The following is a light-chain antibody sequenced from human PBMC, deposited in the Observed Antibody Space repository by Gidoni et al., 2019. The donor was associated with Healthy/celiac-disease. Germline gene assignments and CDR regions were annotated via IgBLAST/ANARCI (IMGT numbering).Light chain of an antibody. V-gene: IGKV1-39*01. CDR1: QSISSY. Sequence: DIQMTQSQSSLSASVGDRVTITCRASQSISSYLNWCQQKPGKAPQLLIHAAASMQSGVPSKFIGSGSGTDFTLTISSLLPADFSTYYCQQRYSTPPWTFGQGTKVEIK. CDR3: QQRYSTPPWT. CDR2: AAA. J-gene: IGKJ1*01.